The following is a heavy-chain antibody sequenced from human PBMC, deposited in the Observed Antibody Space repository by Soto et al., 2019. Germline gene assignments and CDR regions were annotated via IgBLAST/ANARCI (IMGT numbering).Heavy chain of an antibody. V-gene: IGHV5-10-1*01. D-gene: IGHD6-6*01. CDR3: ARSGAARTYYYYGMDV. CDR1: GYSFTSYW. CDR2: IDPSDSYT. Sequence: PGESLKISCKGSGYSFTSYWISWVRQMTGKGLEWMGRIDPSDSYTNYSPSFQGHVTISADKSISTAYLQWSSLKASDTAMYYCARSGAARTYYYYGMDVWGQGTTVTVSS. J-gene: IGHJ6*02.